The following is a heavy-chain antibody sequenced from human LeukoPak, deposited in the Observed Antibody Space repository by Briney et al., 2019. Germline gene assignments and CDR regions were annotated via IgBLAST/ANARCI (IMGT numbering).Heavy chain of an antibody. CDR3: AKISVIAVAGDAFDI. CDR2: ISGSGGST. Sequence: GGSLRLSCAASGFTFSSYAMSWVRQAPGKGLEWVSAISGSGGSTYYADSVKGRFTISRDNSKSTLYLQMNSLRAEDTAVYYCAKISVIAVAGDAFDIWGQGTMVTVSS. J-gene: IGHJ3*02. CDR1: GFTFSSYA. D-gene: IGHD6-19*01. V-gene: IGHV3-23*01.